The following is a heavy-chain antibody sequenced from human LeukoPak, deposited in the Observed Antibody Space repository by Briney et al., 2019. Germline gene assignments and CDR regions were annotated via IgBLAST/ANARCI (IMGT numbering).Heavy chain of an antibody. D-gene: IGHD2-2*01. Sequence: ASVKVSCKASGYTFTGYYMHWARQAPGQGLEWMGRINPNSGGTNYAQKFQGRVTMTRDTSISTAYMELSRLRSDDTAVYYCARDRVRKVVVVPAAPYNWFDPWGQGTLVTVSS. CDR1: GYTFTGYY. V-gene: IGHV1-2*06. CDR2: INPNSGGT. CDR3: ARDRVRKVVVVPAAPYNWFDP. J-gene: IGHJ5*02.